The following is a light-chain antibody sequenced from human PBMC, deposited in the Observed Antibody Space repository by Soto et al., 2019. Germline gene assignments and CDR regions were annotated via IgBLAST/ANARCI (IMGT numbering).Light chain of an antibody. J-gene: IGKJ4*01. Sequence: DIQLTQSPSSLSASVGDRVTITCRASQAISSYLAWYQQKPGKVPELLIYATSTLQSGAPSRFSGNGSGTDFTLNIKRLQAEYGANYFCQKYHPAPPFGGGAQVE. CDR3: QKYHPAPP. V-gene: IGKV1-27*01. CDR2: ATS. CDR1: QAISSY.